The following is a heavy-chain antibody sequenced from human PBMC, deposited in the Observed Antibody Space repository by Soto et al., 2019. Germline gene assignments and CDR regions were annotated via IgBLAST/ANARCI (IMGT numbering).Heavy chain of an antibody. CDR1: GYTFTSYY. V-gene: IGHV1-46*03. CDR2: INPSGGST. J-gene: IGHJ3*02. CDR3: AREFSANAFDI. Sequence: SSVNVSCKASGYTFTSYYMHWGRQAPGQGLEWMGIINPSGGSTSYAQKFQGRVTMTRDTSTSTVYMELSSLRSEDTAVYYCAREFSANAFDIWGQGTMVTVSS.